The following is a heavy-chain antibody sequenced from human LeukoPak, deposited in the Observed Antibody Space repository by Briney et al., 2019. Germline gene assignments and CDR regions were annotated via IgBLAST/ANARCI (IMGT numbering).Heavy chain of an antibody. CDR3: AKDEPAHCSSTRRYNPNWFDP. CDR2: ISGSGGST. J-gene: IGHJ5*02. D-gene: IGHD2-2*01. V-gene: IGHV3-23*01. CDR1: GFTFSSYA. Sequence: PGGSLRLSCAASGFTFSSYAMSWVRQAPGKGLEWVSAISGSGGSTYYADSVKGRFTISRDNSKNTLYLQMNSLRAEDTAVYYCAKDEPAHCSSTRRYNPNWFDPWGQGTLVTVSS.